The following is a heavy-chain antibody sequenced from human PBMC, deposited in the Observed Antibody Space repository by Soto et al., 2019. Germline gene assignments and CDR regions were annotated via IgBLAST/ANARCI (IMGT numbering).Heavy chain of an antibody. J-gene: IGHJ5*02. CDR3: ARDPSVLRYLDWLGFDP. CDR2: INAGNGNT. V-gene: IGHV1-3*01. CDR1: GYTFTSYA. Sequence: ASVKVSCKASGYTFTSYAMHWVRQAPGQRLEWMGWINAGNGNTKYSQKFQGRVTITRDTSASTAYMELSSLRSEDTAVYYCARDPSVLRYLDWLGFDPWGQGTLVTVSS. D-gene: IGHD3-9*01.